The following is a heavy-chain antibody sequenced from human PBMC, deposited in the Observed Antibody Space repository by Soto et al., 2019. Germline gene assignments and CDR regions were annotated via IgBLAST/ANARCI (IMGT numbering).Heavy chain of an antibody. V-gene: IGHV4-4*02. CDR1: GGSISSNNW. CDR2: IHHSGST. D-gene: IGHD2-2*01. J-gene: IGHJ5*02. CDR3: ARARQYRSSSSCYLDP. Sequence: SETLSLTCAVSGGSISSNNWWNWVRQPPGKGLEWIGEIHHSGSTNYNPSLKSRVTISVDKSKNQFSLKLNSVTAADTAVYYSARARQYRSSSSCYLDPWGQGTLVTVSS.